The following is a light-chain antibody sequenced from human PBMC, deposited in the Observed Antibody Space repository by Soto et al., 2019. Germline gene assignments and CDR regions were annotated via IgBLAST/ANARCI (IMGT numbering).Light chain of an antibody. Sequence: QSVLTQPPSASGTPGQRVTISFSGSSSNIGSNYVYWYQQLPGTAPKLLIYSNNQRPSGVPDRFSGSKSGTSASLAISGLRSEDEADYYCAAWDDSLSGSYVFGTGTKLTVL. CDR1: SSNIGSNY. J-gene: IGLJ1*01. CDR3: AAWDDSLSGSYV. V-gene: IGLV1-47*02. CDR2: SNN.